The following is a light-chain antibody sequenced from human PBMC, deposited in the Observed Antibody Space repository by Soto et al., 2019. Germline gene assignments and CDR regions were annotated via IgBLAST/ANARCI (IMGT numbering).Light chain of an antibody. CDR1: QSVSRS. J-gene: IGKJ1*01. CDR2: AAS. Sequence: QLTQSAASLSASVGDRVIITCRASQSVSRSLNWYQQKTGQAPKLLIYAASTLHSGVPSRFSGSGSGTEFTLTISSLQPEDFATYYCQQNAIIPPWTFGQGTKVDIK. V-gene: IGKV1-39*01. CDR3: QQNAIIPPWT.